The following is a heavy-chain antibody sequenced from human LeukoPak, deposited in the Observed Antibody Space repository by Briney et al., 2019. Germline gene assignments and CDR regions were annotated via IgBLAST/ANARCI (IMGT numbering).Heavy chain of an antibody. CDR1: GFTVSSNS. Sequence: GGSLRLSCTVSGFTVSSNSMSWVRQAPGKGLEWVSYSDNTHYSDSVKGRFTISRDNSKNTLYVQMNSLRAEDTAVYYCARDSARRDGYNFDYWGQGTLVTVSS. J-gene: IGHJ4*02. V-gene: IGHV3-66*03. CDR3: ARDSARRDGYNFDY. D-gene: IGHD5-24*01. CDR2: SDNT.